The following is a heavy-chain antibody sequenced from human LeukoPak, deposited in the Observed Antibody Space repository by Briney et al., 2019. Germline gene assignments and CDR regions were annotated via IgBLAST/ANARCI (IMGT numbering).Heavy chain of an antibody. J-gene: IGHJ4*02. V-gene: IGHV4-34*01. Sequence: PSETLSLTCAVYGGFFSRYYWSWIRQPPGKGLEWIGEINHSGSTNYNPSLKSRVTISVDTSKNQFSLKLSSVTAADTAEYYCARGRRRTVVVPAANSGFGYWGQGTLVTVSS. D-gene: IGHD2-2*01. CDR2: INHSGST. CDR3: ARGRRRTVVVPAANSGFGY. CDR1: GGFFSRYY.